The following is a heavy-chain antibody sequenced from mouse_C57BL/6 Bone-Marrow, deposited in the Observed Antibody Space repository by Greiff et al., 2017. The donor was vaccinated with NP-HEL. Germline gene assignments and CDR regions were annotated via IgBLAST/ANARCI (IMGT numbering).Heavy chain of an antibody. J-gene: IGHJ1*03. Sequence: QVQLKQPGADLVKPGASVKLSCKASGYTFTSYWMHWVKQRPGRGLEWIGRIDPNSGGTKFNEKFKTKATLTVDKPSSTAYMQLISLTSEDSAVYYCARYYYGSRGWYFDVWGTGTTVTVSS. CDR2: IDPNSGGT. CDR3: ARYYYGSRGWYFDV. D-gene: IGHD1-1*01. V-gene: IGHV1-72*01. CDR1: GYTFTSYW.